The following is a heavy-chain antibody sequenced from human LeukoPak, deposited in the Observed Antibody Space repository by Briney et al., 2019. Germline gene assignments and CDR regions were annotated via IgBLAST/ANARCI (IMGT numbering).Heavy chain of an antibody. Sequence: GASVKASCKASGYTFTSYGISWVRQAPGQGLEWMGWISAYNGNTNYAQKLQGRVTMTTDTSTSTAYMELRSLRSDDTAVYYCARGATRYSSGWNDYWGQGTLVTVSS. CDR1: GYTFTSYG. CDR2: ISAYNGNT. D-gene: IGHD6-19*01. J-gene: IGHJ4*02. CDR3: ARGATRYSSGWNDY. V-gene: IGHV1-18*01.